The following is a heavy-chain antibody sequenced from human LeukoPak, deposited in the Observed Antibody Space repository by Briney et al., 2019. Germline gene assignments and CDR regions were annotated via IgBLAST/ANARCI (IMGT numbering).Heavy chain of an antibody. D-gene: IGHD3-9*01. CDR3: ARGRRYFDWLLNDYYYYGMDV. J-gene: IGHJ6*02. CDR1: GDIVSSNSAA. V-gene: IGHV6-1*01. Sequence: SQTLSLTCAISGDIVSSNSAAWNWIRQSPSRGLEWPGRTYYRSKWYNDYAVSVKSRITINPDTSKNQFSLQLNSVTPEDTAVYYCARGRRYFDWLLNDYYYYGMDVWGQGTTVTVSS. CDR2: TYYRSKWYN.